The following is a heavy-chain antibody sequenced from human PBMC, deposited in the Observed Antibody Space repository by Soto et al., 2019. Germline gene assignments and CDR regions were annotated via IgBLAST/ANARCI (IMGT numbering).Heavy chain of an antibody. V-gene: IGHV4-31*03. D-gene: IGHD5-18*01. CDR2: IYYSGST. J-gene: IGHJ4*02. Sequence: QVQLHESGPGLVKPSQTLSLTCTVSGGSISSGGYYWSWIRQHPGKGLEWIGYIYYSGSTYYNPSLKSRVIISVDTSKNQFSLKLSSVTAADTAVYYCASASSLSVDTTMVYGYWGQGTLVTVSS. CDR1: GGSISSGGYY. CDR3: ASASSLSVDTTMVYGY.